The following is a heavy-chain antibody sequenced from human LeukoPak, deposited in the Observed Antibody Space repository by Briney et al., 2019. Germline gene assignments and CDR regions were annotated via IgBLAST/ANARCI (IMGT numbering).Heavy chain of an antibody. CDR3: ARSSPGSSWYMYYYYMDV. CDR1: GGSISSYY. Sequence: PSETLSLTCTVSGGSISSYYWSWIRQPAGKGLEWIGRIYTSGSTNYNPSLKSRVTMSVDTSKNQFSLKLSSVTAADTAVYYCARSSPGSSWYMYYYYMDVWGKGTTVTVSS. CDR2: IYTSGST. J-gene: IGHJ6*03. D-gene: IGHD6-13*01. V-gene: IGHV4-4*07.